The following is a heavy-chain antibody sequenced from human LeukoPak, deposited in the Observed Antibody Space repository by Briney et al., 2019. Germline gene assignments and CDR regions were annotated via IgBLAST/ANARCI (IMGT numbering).Heavy chain of an antibody. Sequence: PGGSLRLSCAASGFTFSSSAMSWVRQVPGKGLEWVSGISASGGSTYYADSVRGRFTISRDNSKNTLYLQMNSLRAEDTAVYYCARERRCSSTSCSYYFDYWGQGTLVTVSS. CDR1: GFTFSSSA. CDR2: ISASGGST. V-gene: IGHV3-23*01. D-gene: IGHD2-2*01. CDR3: ARERRCSSTSCSYYFDY. J-gene: IGHJ4*02.